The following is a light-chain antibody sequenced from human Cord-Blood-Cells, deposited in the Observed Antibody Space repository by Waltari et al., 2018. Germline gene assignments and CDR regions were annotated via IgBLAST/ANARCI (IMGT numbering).Light chain of an antibody. Sequence: SYVLTQPPSVSVAPGKTARITCGGNNIGSKSVHWYQQKPGQAPVLVVYDDSDRPSGIPGRFSGANSGTTATLTIGRVEAGDEADYSCQVWDSSSDHVVFGGGTKLTVL. CDR1: NIGSKS. CDR3: QVWDSSSDHVV. CDR2: DDS. V-gene: IGLV3-21*03. J-gene: IGLJ2*01.